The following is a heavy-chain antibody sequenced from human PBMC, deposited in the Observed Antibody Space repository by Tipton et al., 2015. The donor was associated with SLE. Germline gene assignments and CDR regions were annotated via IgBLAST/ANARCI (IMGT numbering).Heavy chain of an antibody. V-gene: IGHV1-69*05. Sequence: QSGAEVKMPGSSVILSCQASGGTFGTFSFSWVRQAPGQGLEWMGGIIPTFGAANYAQQFQGRVTLTTDESTSTAYMELSSLRSEDTAVYYCAREGYFDSDSLHIWGQGTMVTVSA. CDR1: GGTFGTFS. J-gene: IGHJ3*02. CDR3: AREGYFDSDSLHI. CDR2: IIPTFGAA. D-gene: IGHD3-9*01.